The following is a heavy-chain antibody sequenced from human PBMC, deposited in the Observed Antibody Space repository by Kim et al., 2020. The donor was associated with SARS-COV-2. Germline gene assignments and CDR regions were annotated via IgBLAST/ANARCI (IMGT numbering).Heavy chain of an antibody. CDR3: VRDVSTSDTSFDP. CDR2: IKSDGSST. Sequence: GGSLRLSCAASGFTFSSYWMHWVRQAPGKGLVWVSRIKSDGSSTSYADSVKGRFTISRDNAKNTLFLQMNSLRVEDTAVYYCVRDVSTSDTSFDPWGQGARFTVS. J-gene: IGHJ5*02. CDR1: GFTFSSYW. V-gene: IGHV3-74*01.